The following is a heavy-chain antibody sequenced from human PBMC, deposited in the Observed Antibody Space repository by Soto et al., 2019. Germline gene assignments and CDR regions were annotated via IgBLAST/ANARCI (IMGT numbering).Heavy chain of an antibody. V-gene: IGHV3-23*01. CDR1: GFTFSSYA. CDR2: ISDTGGNT. D-gene: IGHD2-15*01. CDR3: AKCSGGGCYSGLNF. Sequence: GGSLRLSCAASGFTFSSYAMSWVRQAPGKGLEWVSSISDTGGNTYYAGPVKGRFTISRDNSKNTVYLQMNSLRVEDTALYYCAKCSGGGCYSGLNFWGQGTLVTVSS. J-gene: IGHJ4*02.